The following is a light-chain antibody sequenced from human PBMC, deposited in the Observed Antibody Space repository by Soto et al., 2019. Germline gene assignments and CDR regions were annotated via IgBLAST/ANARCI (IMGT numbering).Light chain of an antibody. CDR1: QNISRS. CDR2: GAS. V-gene: IGKV3-15*01. J-gene: IGKJ5*01. CDR3: QQYNNWPPT. Sequence: EIVMTQSPVTLSVSPGERATLSCRASQNISRSLAWYQQKPGQAPRLLIYGASTRATGVPARFSGSGSGTEFTLTISSPQSEDFAVYYCQQYNNWPPTFGQGTRLEIK.